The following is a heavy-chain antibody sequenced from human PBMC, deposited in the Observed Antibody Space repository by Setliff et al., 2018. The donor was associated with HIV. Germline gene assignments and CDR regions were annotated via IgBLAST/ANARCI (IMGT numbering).Heavy chain of an antibody. CDR3: TRELNQLWSPYFDY. V-gene: IGHV3-21*01. CDR2: ISSTSSYI. Sequence: PGGSLRLSCAASGFTFTSYSVNWVRQAPGKGLEWVSSISSTSSYIYYADSVKGRFTISRDNAKNSLYLQMNSLRAEDTAVYYCTRELNQLWSPYFDYWGQGTLVTVSS. J-gene: IGHJ4*02. D-gene: IGHD3-10*01. CDR1: GFTFTSYS.